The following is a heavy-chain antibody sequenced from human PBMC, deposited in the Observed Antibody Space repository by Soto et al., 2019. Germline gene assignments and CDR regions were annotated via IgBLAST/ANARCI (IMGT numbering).Heavy chain of an antibody. Sequence: GGSLRLSCAAXGFTFSSYWMSWVRQAPGRGLEWVANIKQDGSEKYYVDSVKGRFTISRDNAKNSLYLQMNSLRAEDTAVYYCARAQYYYDSSGLFDCWGQGTLVTVSS. J-gene: IGHJ4*02. CDR2: IKQDGSEK. V-gene: IGHV3-7*05. D-gene: IGHD3-22*01. CDR3: ARAQYYYDSSGLFDC. CDR1: GFTFSSYW.